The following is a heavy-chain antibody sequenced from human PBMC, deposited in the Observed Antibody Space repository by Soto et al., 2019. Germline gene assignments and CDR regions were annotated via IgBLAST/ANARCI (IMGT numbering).Heavy chain of an antibody. V-gene: IGHV6-1*01. CDR2: TYRRSKWYN. D-gene: IGHD1-26*01. J-gene: IGHJ3*02. Sequence: PSQTLSLTCAISGDSVSSNSAAWNWIRHSPSRGLEWLGRTYRRSKWYNDYAVSVKSRISINPDTSKNHFSLQLNSVTPEDTAVYYCARAAGWEAFDIWGQGTMVTVSS. CDR3: ARAAGWEAFDI. CDR1: GDSVSSNSAA.